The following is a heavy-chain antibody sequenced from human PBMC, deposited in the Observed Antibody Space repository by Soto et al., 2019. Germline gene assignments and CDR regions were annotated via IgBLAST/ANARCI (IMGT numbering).Heavy chain of an antibody. J-gene: IGHJ4*02. CDR1: GFTFSDYA. V-gene: IGHV3-30*18. CDR2: VSHDGRNT. D-gene: IGHD6-19*01. Sequence: VQLVESGGGVVQPGRSLRLSCAASGFTFSDYAMHWVRHAPGKGLEWVAVVSHDGRNTHYADSVKGRFTISRDSSKNTVALEMTSLRAEDKDGYYCAKGGRQWLVTSDFNYWGQGALVTVSS. CDR3: AKGGRQWLVTSDFNY.